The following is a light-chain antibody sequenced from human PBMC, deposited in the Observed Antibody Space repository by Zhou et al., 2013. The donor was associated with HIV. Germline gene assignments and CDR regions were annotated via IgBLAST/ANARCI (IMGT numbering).Light chain of an antibody. J-gene: IGKJ5*01. V-gene: IGKV3-20*01. CDR1: QSVGSTY. CDR3: QQYHMWPIT. Sequence: EIVLTQSPGTLSLSPGERATLSCRASQSVGSTYLAWYQQKPGQAPRVLIYAASTRATGIPDRFSGSGSGTDFTLTISSLQSEDFAVYYCQQYHMWPITFGQGTRLDIK. CDR2: AAS.